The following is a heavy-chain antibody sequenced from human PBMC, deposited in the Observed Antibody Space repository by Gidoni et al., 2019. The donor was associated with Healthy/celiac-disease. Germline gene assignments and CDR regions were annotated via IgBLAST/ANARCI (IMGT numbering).Heavy chain of an antibody. CDR3: AREGSIAVAGSSDY. V-gene: IGHV3-21*01. D-gene: IGHD6-19*01. J-gene: IGHJ4*02. Sequence: EVQLVESGGGLVKPGGSLRLSCAASGCTFSSYSMNWVRQAPGKGLEWVSTISSSSSYIYYADSVKGRFTISRDNAKNSLYLQMNSLRAEDTAVYYCAREGSIAVAGSSDYWGQGTLVTVSS. CDR2: ISSSSSYI. CDR1: GCTFSSYS.